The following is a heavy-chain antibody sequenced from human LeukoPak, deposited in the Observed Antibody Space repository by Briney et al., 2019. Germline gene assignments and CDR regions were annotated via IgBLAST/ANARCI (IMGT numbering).Heavy chain of an antibody. CDR3: ARLSANSSAYFFDY. Sequence: GGSLRLSCAASGFTVGSNYMSWVRQAPGKGLEWVSIIYRGGSTNYADSVKGRFTISSDTSKNTLYLQMNSLRAEDTAVYYCARLSANSSAYFFDYWGQGTLDTVSS. CDR2: IYRGGST. CDR1: GFTVGSNY. D-gene: IGHD3-22*01. J-gene: IGHJ4*02. V-gene: IGHV3-66*04.